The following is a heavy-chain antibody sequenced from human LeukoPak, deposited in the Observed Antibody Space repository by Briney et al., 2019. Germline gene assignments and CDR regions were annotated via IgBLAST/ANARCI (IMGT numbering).Heavy chain of an antibody. J-gene: IGHJ4*02. CDR1: GFTFSSYA. CDR2: ISYDGSNK. Sequence: GGSLRLSCAASGFTFSSYAMHWVRQAPGKGLEWVAVISYDGSNKYYADSVKGRFTISRDNSKNTLYLQMNSLRAEDTAVYYCAKDLGNWNGLDYWGQGTLVTVSS. V-gene: IGHV3-30-3*01. D-gene: IGHD1-1*01. CDR3: AKDLGNWNGLDY.